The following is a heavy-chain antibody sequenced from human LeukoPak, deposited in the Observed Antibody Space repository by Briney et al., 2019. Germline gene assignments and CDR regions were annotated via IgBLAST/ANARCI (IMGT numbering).Heavy chain of an antibody. V-gene: IGHV3-23*01. D-gene: IGHD1-20*01. CDR1: GFTLSSYA. CDR3: AKETSITGAGDF. Sequence: GGSLRLSCAASGFTLSSYAMSWVRQAPGKGLEWVSAISDSGNTYHADSVKGRFTISRDSSKNTLFLQMNRLRPEDAAVYYCAKETSITGAGDFWGQGALVTVSS. CDR2: ISDSGNT. J-gene: IGHJ4*02.